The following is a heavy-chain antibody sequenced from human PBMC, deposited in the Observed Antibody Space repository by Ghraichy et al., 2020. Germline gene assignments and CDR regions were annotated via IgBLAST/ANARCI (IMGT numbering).Heavy chain of an antibody. V-gene: IGHV4-34*01. CDR1: GGSFSAYD. CDR3: ARATANRNWFDP. D-gene: IGHD1-14*01. CDR2: NNHSGST. J-gene: IGHJ5*02. Sequence: SETLSLTCAVYGGSFSAYDWSWIRQPQGKGQEGMGENNHSGSTNYNPSLQSRVTISVDTSKTQFSLKLSSVTAADTAVYYCARATANRNWFDPWGQGTLVTVSS.